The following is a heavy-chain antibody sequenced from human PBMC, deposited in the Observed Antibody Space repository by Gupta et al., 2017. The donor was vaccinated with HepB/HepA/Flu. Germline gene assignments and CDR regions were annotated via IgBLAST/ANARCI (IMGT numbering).Heavy chain of an antibody. D-gene: IGHD2/OR15-2a*01. CDR2: VSYDGSEK. J-gene: IGHJ6*03. CDR1: GFTFDDFG. V-gene: IGHV3-30*03. CDR3: ARGIYSFYMDV. Sequence: QVQLVESGGGVVQPGRSLRLSCVASGFTFDDFGIHWVRQAPGKGLEWVAAVSYDGSEKFYTDSVKGRFTIFRDNSKNTLFLQMGSLRGEDTAVYYCARGIYSFYMDVWGKGTTVIVSS.